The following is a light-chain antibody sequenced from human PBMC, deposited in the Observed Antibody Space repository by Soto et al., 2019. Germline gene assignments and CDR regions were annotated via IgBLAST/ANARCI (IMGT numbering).Light chain of an antibody. J-gene: IGKJ3*01. CDR2: GAS. CDR1: QSVSNK. CDR3: QKYNNWPFT. V-gene: IGKV3-15*01. Sequence: EIVRTQSPATLSVSPGDTATLSCRASQSVSNKLAWYQQKPGQAPSLLTYGASTRATGIPARFSGSGSGTEFNLTISSLQSEDFAVYYCQKYNNWPFTFGPGTKVEMK.